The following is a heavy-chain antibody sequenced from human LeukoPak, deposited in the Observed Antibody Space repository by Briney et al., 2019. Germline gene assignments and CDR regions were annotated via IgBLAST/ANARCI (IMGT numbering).Heavy chain of an antibody. J-gene: IGHJ3*02. CDR2: ISSSSSTI. V-gene: IGHV3-48*01. Sequence: GGSLRLSCAASGFTFSNYWMTWVRQAPGKGLEWVSYISSSSSTIYYADSVKGRFTISRDNAKNSLYLQMNSLRAEDTAVYYCAGYYYDSSGYYAFDIWGQGTMVTVSS. CDR3: AGYYYDSSGYYAFDI. CDR1: GFTFSNYW. D-gene: IGHD3-22*01.